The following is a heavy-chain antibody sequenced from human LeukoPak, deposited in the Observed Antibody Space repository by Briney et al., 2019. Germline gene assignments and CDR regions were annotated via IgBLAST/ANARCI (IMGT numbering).Heavy chain of an antibody. CDR1: GASISSGNYY. D-gene: IGHD1-1*01. CDR3: ARGTAA. V-gene: IGHV4-31*03. J-gene: IGHJ5*02. Sequence: SQTLSLTCTVSGASISSGNYYWSWIRQHPGKGLEWIGYISYSGSTFYNPSLKSRVSISVDTSQNQFSLKLTSVTAADTAVYYCARGTAAWGQGTLVTVSS. CDR2: ISYSGST.